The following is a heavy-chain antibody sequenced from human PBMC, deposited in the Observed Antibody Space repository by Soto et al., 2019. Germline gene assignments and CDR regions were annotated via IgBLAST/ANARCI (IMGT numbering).Heavy chain of an antibody. J-gene: IGHJ3*02. CDR2: IIPIFGTA. CDR1: GGTFSSYA. Sequence: GASVKVSCKASGGTFSSYAISWVRQAPGQGLEWMGGIIPIFGTANYAQKFQGRVTITADKSTSTAYMELSSLRSEDTAVYYCARSGSYSPGAFDIWGQGTMVTVSS. CDR3: ARSGSYSPGAFDI. D-gene: IGHD1-26*01. V-gene: IGHV1-69*06.